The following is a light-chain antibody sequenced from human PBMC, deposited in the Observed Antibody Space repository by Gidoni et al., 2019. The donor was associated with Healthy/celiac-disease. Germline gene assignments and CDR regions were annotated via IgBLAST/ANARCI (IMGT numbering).Light chain of an antibody. CDR2: QDI. J-gene: IGLJ1*01. V-gene: IGLV3-1*01. CDR3: QAWDSSTGV. Sequence: SYELTQPPSVSVSPGQTASITCSGDKLGDKYACWYQQKPDQSPVLVIYQDIKRPSGIHGRFSGSNSGNTATLTISGTQAMDEADYYCQAWDSSTGVFGTGTKVTVL. CDR1: KLGDKY.